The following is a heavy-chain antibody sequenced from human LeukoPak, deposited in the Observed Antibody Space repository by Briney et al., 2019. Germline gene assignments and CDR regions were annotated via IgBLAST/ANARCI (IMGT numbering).Heavy chain of an antibody. Sequence: PGGSLRLSCAASGFTFSSYAMSWVRQAPGKGLEWVSAISGSGGSTYYADSVKGRFTISRDNSKNTLYLQMNSLRAEGTAVYYFAKAPPNRRIAAAGTFFDYWGQGTLVTASS. J-gene: IGHJ4*02. CDR1: GFTFSSYA. D-gene: IGHD6-13*01. CDR2: ISGSGGST. V-gene: IGHV3-23*01. CDR3: AKAPPNRRIAAAGTFFDY.